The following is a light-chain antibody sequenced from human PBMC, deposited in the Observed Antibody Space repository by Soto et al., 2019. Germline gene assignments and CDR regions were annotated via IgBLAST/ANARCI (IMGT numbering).Light chain of an antibody. V-gene: IGKV1-9*01. J-gene: IGKJ1*01. Sequence: DIQMTQSPSTLSAAVGDRVTITCRASQGISSNLAWYQQKPGRAPKLLIFGASTLQSGVPSRFSGSGSGTDFTLTISSLQPEDFATYFCQKLNAYPPRTFGQGTKVDIK. CDR3: QKLNAYPPRT. CDR2: GAS. CDR1: QGISSN.